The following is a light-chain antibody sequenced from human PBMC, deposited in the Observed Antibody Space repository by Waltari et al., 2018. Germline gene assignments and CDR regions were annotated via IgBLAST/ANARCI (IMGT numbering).Light chain of an antibody. CDR2: KVS. CDR3: MQGTFWPYT. Sequence: DVAMTQSPLSLPVTLGQPASISCSAREGLVHRDGTTYLNWFHQSPGQSPRRLIYKVSNRDSGVPDRFSGSGSGTDFTLKISRVEAEDVGVYYCMQGTFWPYTFGQGTKLEIK. V-gene: IGKV2-30*02. CDR1: EGLVHRDGTTY. J-gene: IGKJ2*01.